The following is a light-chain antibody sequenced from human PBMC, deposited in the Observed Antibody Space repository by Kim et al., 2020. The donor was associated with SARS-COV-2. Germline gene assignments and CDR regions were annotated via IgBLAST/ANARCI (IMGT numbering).Light chain of an antibody. CDR3: QQFSSYLFT. V-gene: IGKV1-13*02. Sequence: AIQLTQSPSSLSASVGDRVTITCRSSQDISSALAWYQQKPGKAPKLLIYDASSLESGVPSRFSGSGSGTDFTLTISSLQPEDFATYYCQQFSSYLFTFGPGTKVDIK. J-gene: IGKJ3*01. CDR2: DAS. CDR1: QDISSA.